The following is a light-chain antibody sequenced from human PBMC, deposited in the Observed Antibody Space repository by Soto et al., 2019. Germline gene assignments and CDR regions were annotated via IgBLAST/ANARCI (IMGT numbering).Light chain of an antibody. V-gene: IGKV4-1*01. Sequence: DIVMTQSPDSLAVSLGERATINCKSSQSVLYSSNNKNYLAWYQQKPGQPPKLLIYWASTRESGVPDRFSGSGSGTDFTLTISSLQADDVAVYYCQQYYSTLTFGQGTKVEIK. CDR1: QSVLYSSNNKNY. CDR2: WAS. J-gene: IGKJ1*01. CDR3: QQYYSTLT.